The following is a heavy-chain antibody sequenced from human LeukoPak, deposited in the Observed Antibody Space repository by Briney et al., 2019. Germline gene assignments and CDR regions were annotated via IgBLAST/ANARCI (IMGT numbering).Heavy chain of an antibody. CDR1: GFTFSSYE. CDR3: AKGGYSNGRYYYYYMDV. V-gene: IGHV3-48*03. CDR2: ISSSGSTI. J-gene: IGHJ6*03. D-gene: IGHD5-18*01. Sequence: GGSLRLSCAASGFTFSSYEMNWVRQAPGKGLEWVSYISSSGSTIYYADSVKGRFTISRDNAKNTLYLQMNSLRAEDTAVYYCAKGGYSNGRYYYYYMDVWGEGTTVTVSS.